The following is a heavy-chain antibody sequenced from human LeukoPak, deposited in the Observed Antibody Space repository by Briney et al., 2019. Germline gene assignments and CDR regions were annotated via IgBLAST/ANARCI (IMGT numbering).Heavy chain of an antibody. Sequence: ASVKVSCKASGYTFTSYGVSWLRQAPGQGLEWMGWISDSNGNTNYAQKLQGRVTMTTDTSTSTAYMEVRGLRSDDTAVYYCARYPLSYTSNGHYYFDYWGQGTLLTVSS. CDR1: GYTFTSYG. CDR2: ISDSNGNT. CDR3: ARYPLSYTSNGHYYFDY. V-gene: IGHV1-18*01. D-gene: IGHD3-16*01. J-gene: IGHJ4*02.